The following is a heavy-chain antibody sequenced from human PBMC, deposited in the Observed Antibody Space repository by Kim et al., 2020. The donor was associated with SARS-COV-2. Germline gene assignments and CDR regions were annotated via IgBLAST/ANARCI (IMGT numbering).Heavy chain of an antibody. CDR2: IDSGDSPI. Sequence: GGSLRLSCAASGLSFNTYEMNWVRQAPGKGLQWVAYIDSGDSPIYYADSVKGRFTISRDSANRSLYLQMNNLRVEDSAMYYCAARGILTGFEMWGQGTLVTVSS. CDR1: GLSFNTYE. J-gene: IGHJ4*02. V-gene: IGHV3-48*03. CDR3: AARGILTGFEM. D-gene: IGHD3-9*01.